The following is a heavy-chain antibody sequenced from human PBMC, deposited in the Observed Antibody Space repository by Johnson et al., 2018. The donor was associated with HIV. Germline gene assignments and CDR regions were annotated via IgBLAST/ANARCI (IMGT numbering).Heavy chain of an antibody. CDR2: VSYDGSNK. V-gene: IGHV3-30*18. CDR1: GFTFSNYA. J-gene: IGHJ3*02. Sequence: HLVESGGGVVQPGTSLRLSCAASGFTFSNYAMGWVRQAPGKGLEWVAVVSYDGSNKYYADSVKGRFTISRYNSKNTLYLQMNSLRAEDTAMFYCAKDLGKGETEEWATNYYYDSSGYYYNAFDIWGQWTMVTVSS. CDR3: AKDLGKGETEEWATNYYYDSSGYYYNAFDI. D-gene: IGHD3-22*01.